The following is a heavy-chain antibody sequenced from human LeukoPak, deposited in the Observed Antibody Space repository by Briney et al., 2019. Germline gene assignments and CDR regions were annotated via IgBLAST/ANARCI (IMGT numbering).Heavy chain of an antibody. Sequence: GWALRLSCAASRFTLISYSMNWVRPPPGRGLAWVSYISSSSSTIYYADSVKGRFTISRDNANNSLYLQMNDLRVEDTAVYYCARDSGPLFDPWGHGTLVTVSS. CDR2: ISSSSSTI. CDR3: ARDSGPLFDP. CDR1: RFTLISYS. D-gene: IGHD7-27*01. V-gene: IGHV3-48*04. J-gene: IGHJ5*02.